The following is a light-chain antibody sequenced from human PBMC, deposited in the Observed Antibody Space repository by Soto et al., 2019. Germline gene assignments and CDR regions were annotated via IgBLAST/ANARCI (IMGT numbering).Light chain of an antibody. CDR3: QQYNDYPLT. V-gene: IGKV1-5*01. CDR1: QSISGW. Sequence: DFQMTQFPSTLSASVGDRVTITCRASQSISGWLAWYQQKPGKAPNLLIYDVSSLETGVPSRFSGSGFGTEFTLTISSLQPDDFATYYCQQYNDYPLTFGQGTRLEI. J-gene: IGKJ5*01. CDR2: DVS.